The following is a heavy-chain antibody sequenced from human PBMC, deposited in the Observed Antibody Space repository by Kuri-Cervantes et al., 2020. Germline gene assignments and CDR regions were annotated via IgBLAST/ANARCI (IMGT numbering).Heavy chain of an antibody. D-gene: IGHD2-15*01. CDR3: AHSDGKRSCSGGSCSSFDY. J-gene: IGHJ4*02. CDR1: GFSLSTSGVG. CDR2: IYWNDDK. V-gene: IGHV2-5*01. Sequence: SGPTLVKPTQTLTLTCTFSGFSLSTSGVGVGWIRQPPGKALEWLALIYWNDDKVYSPSLQSRLTITKDTSKNQVVLTMTNMDPVDTATYFCAHSDGKRSCSGGSCSSFDYWGQGTLVTVSS.